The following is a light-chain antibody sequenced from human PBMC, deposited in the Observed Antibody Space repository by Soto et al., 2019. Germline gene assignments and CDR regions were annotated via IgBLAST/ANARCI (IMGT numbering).Light chain of an antibody. Sequence: EIVLTQSPATLSLSPGERATLSCRASQSVSSYLAWYQQKPGQAPRLLIYDASNRATGIPARFSGSGSGTDLNLTISSLEPEDFAVYYCQQRSNWLALTFGGGPKVEIK. J-gene: IGKJ4*01. CDR2: DAS. CDR1: QSVSSY. V-gene: IGKV3-11*01. CDR3: QQRSNWLALT.